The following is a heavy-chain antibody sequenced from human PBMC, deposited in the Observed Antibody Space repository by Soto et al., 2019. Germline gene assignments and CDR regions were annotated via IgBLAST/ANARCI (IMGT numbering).Heavy chain of an antibody. Sequence: QVQLVESGGGVVQPGRSLRLSCAASGFTFSSYGMHWVRQAPGKGLEWVAVISYDGSNKYYPDAVKGRFTISRDNSKKTLYLQMNSLRAEDTAVYYCANETSGYSSRWSYYYGMDVWGQGTTVTVSS. CDR3: ANETSGYSSRWSYYYGMDV. CDR1: GFTFSSYG. V-gene: IGHV3-30*18. D-gene: IGHD6-13*01. CDR2: ISYDGSNK. J-gene: IGHJ6*02.